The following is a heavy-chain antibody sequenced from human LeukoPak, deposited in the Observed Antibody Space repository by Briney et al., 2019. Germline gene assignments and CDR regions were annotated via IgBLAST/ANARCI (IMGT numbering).Heavy chain of an antibody. D-gene: IGHD6-6*01. V-gene: IGHV1-8*03. CDR3: ARGPQAAARRGRGWFDP. CDR2: MNPNSGNT. CDR1: GYTFTSYD. J-gene: IGHJ5*02. Sequence: GASVKVSCKASGYTFTSYDINWVRPATGQGLAWMGWMNPNSGNTGYAQKFQGRVTITRNTSISTAYMELSSLRSEDTAVYYCARGPQAAARRGRGWFDPWGQGTLVTVSS.